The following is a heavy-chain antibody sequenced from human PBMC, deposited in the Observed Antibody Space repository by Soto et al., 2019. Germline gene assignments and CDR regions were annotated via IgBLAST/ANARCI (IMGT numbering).Heavy chain of an antibody. CDR1: GFTFSSYG. CDR2: IWYDGSNK. J-gene: IGHJ4*02. Sequence: GGSLRLSCAASGFTFSSYGMHWVRQAPGKGLEWVAVIWYDGSNKYYADSVKGRFTISRDNSKNTLYLQMNSLRAEDTAVYYCARDGINYDFWSGYRSDGSRTVHDYWGQGTLVTVSS. V-gene: IGHV3-33*01. D-gene: IGHD3-3*01. CDR3: ARDGINYDFWSGYRSDGSRTVHDY.